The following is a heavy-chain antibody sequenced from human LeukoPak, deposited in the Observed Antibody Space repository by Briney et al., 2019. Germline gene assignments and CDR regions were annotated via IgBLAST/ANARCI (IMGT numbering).Heavy chain of an antibody. CDR2: ISSSSSYI. Sequence: PGGSLRLSCAASGFTFSSYSMNWVRQAPGKGLEWVSSISSSSSYIYYADSVKGRFTISRDNAKNSLYLQINSLRAEDTAVYYCAREVRDILTPDAFDIWGQGSMVTVSS. CDR3: AREVRDILTPDAFDI. V-gene: IGHV3-21*01. D-gene: IGHD3-9*01. CDR1: GFTFSSYS. J-gene: IGHJ3*02.